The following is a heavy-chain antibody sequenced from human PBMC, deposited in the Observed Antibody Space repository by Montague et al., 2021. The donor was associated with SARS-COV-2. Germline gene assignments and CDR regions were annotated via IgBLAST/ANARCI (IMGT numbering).Heavy chain of an antibody. Sequence: SLRLSCAASGFTFRSYTMNWVRQSPGMGLEWVSLISSSSSSIYYADSLKGRFTISRDNAKNSLYLQMNSLRVEDTAVYYCVRGGACSGGKCNGGARDWGQGTLVTVSS. CDR3: VRGGACSGGKCNGGARD. CDR1: GFTFRSYT. D-gene: IGHD2-15*01. CDR2: ISSSSSSI. V-gene: IGHV3-21*01. J-gene: IGHJ4*02.